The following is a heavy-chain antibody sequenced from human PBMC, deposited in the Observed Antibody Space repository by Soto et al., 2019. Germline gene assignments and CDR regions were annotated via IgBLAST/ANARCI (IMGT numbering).Heavy chain of an antibody. Sequence: GGSLRLSCAASGFTFSSYGMHWVRQAPGKGLEWVAVIWYDGSNKYYADSVKGRFTISRDNSKNTLYLQMNSLRAEDTAVYYCARDQYYDSSGYTDYWGQGTLLTVSS. V-gene: IGHV3-33*01. J-gene: IGHJ4*02. CDR2: IWYDGSNK. CDR1: GFTFSSYG. CDR3: ARDQYYDSSGYTDY. D-gene: IGHD3-22*01.